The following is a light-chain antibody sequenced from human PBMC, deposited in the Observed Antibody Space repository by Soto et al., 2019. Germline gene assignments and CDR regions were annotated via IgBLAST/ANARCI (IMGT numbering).Light chain of an antibody. J-gene: IGLJ1*01. V-gene: IGLV2-14*03. Sequence: QSALPQPASVSVSPGQSIAISCTGTSSDVGAYNYVSWYQQHPGKAPKLMIYDVSNRPSGVSNRFSGSKSGNTASLTISGLQAEDEADYYCNSYTTGSTYVFGTGTKVTVL. CDR1: SSDVGAYNY. CDR3: NSYTTGSTYV. CDR2: DVS.